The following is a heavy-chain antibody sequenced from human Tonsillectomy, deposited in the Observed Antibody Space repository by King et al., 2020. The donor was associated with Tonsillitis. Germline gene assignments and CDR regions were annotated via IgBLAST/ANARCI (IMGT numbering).Heavy chain of an antibody. CDR2: ISYDGSNK. CDR3: ARSAYYFDY. J-gene: IGHJ4*02. D-gene: IGHD3-16*01. Sequence: QLVQSGGGVVQPGRSLRLSCAASGFTFSSYGMHWVRQAPGKGLEWVAVISYDGSNKYFADSVKGRFTISRDNSKNTLYLQMNSLRAEDTAVYYCARSAYYFDYWGQGTLDTVSS. CDR1: GFTFSSYG. V-gene: IGHV3-30*19.